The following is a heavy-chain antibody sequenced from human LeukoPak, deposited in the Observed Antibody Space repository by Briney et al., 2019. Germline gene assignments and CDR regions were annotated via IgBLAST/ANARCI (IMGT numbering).Heavy chain of an antibody. D-gene: IGHD1-1*01. CDR1: GGSISSSGYY. Sequence: PSETLSLTCTVSGGSISSSGYYWDWIRQPPGKGLEWIGSINQSGKTYYEPSLKSRVTISVDTSKTQFSLELRTVTAADTAVYYCARKKLAARGYFDYWGQGALVTVSS. V-gene: IGHV4-39*01. J-gene: IGHJ4*02. CDR3: ARKKLAARGYFDY. CDR2: INQSGKT.